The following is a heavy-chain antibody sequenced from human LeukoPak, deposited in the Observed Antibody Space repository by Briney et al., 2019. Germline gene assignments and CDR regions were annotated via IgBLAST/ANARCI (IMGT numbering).Heavy chain of an antibody. D-gene: IGHD1-26*01. V-gene: IGHV4-39*07. J-gene: IGHJ4*02. CDR1: GGSISTSRYY. CDR3: ARIEYSGNPGGAY. Sequence: SETLSLTCSVSGGSISTSRYYWGWIRQSPGKGLEWIGSISYYGSTHYNPSLQSRVTISVDTSKNQFSLQLSSVPAADTAAYYCARIEYSGNPGGAYWGQGSLVTVSS. CDR2: ISYYGST.